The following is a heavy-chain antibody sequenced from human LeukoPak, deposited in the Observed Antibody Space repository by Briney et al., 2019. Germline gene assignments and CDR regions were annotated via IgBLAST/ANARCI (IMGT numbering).Heavy chain of an antibody. D-gene: IGHD1-7*01. CDR3: ARGTWNYVDFDY. Sequence: SETLSLTCTVSGGSISSYYWSWIRQPPGKGLEWIGYIYYSGSTNYNPSLKSRVTISVDTSKNRFSLKLSSVTAADTAVYYCARGTWNYVDFDYWGQGTLVTVSS. CDR2: IYYSGST. V-gene: IGHV4-59*01. J-gene: IGHJ4*02. CDR1: GGSISSYY.